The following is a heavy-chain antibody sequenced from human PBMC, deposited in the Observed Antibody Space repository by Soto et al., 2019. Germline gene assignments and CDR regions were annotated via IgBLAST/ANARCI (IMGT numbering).Heavy chain of an antibody. CDR2: INPNSGGT. CDR3: ARESRITIFVVVTYNWFDP. Sequence: ASVKVSCKASGYTFTGYYMHWVRQAPGQGLEWMGWINPNSGGTNYAQKFQGWVTMTRDTSISTAYMELSRLRSDDTAVYYCARESRITIFVVVTYNWFDPSGQGTLVTVSS. V-gene: IGHV1-2*04. J-gene: IGHJ5*02. D-gene: IGHD3-3*01. CDR1: GYTFTGYY.